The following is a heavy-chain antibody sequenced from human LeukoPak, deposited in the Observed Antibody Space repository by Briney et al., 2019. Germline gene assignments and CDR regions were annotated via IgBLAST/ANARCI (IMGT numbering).Heavy chain of an antibody. Sequence: ASVKVSCKASGYTFTGYYMHWVRQAPGQGLEWMGWINPNSGGTNYAQKFQGRVTMTRDTSISTAYMELSRLRSDDTAVYYCARVLRHYGSGGYSFDYWGQGTLVTVSS. J-gene: IGHJ4*02. D-gene: IGHD3-10*01. CDR3: ARVLRHYGSGGYSFDY. CDR2: INPNSGGT. CDR1: GYTFTGYY. V-gene: IGHV1-2*02.